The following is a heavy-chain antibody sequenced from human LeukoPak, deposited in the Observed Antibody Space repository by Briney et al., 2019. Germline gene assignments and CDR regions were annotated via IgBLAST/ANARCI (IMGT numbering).Heavy chain of an antibody. D-gene: IGHD5-18*01. CDR3: ARERGYSYGRGEFDY. J-gene: IGHJ4*02. V-gene: IGHV1-18*01. CDR2: ISAYNGNT. CDR1: GYTFTSYG. Sequence: ASVKVSCKASGYTFTSYGISWVRQAPGQGLEWMGWISAYNGNTNYAQKLQGRVTMTTDTSTSTAYIELRSLRSDDTAVYYCARERGYSYGRGEFDYWGQGTLVTVSS.